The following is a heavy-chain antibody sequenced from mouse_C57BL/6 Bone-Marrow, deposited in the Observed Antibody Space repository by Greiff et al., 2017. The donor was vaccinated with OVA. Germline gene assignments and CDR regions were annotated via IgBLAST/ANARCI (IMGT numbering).Heavy chain of an antibody. CDR2: IYPRDGST. V-gene: IGHV1-78*01. J-gene: IGHJ2*01. Sequence: VQRVESDAELVKPGASVKISCKVSGYTFTDHTIHWMKQRPEQGLEWIGYIYPRDGSTKYNEKFKGKATLTADKSSSTAYMQLNSLTSEDSAVYFCARERDYGSPYFDYWGQGTTLTVSS. CDR3: ARERDYGSPYFDY. CDR1: GYTFTDHT. D-gene: IGHD1-1*01.